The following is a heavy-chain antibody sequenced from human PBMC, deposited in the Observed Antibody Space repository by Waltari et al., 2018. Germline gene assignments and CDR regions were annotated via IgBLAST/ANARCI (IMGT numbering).Heavy chain of an antibody. CDR2: ISGSGGST. V-gene: IGHV3-23*01. Sequence: EVQLLESGGGLVQPGGSLRLSCAASGFTFSSYAMSWVRQAPGKGLEWVSAISGSGGSTYYADSVKGLFTISRDNSKNTLYLQMNSLRAEDTAVYYCAKVGYCSSTSCPHYWGQGTLVTVSS. J-gene: IGHJ4*02. CDR3: AKVGYCSSTSCPHY. D-gene: IGHD2-2*01. CDR1: GFTFSSYA.